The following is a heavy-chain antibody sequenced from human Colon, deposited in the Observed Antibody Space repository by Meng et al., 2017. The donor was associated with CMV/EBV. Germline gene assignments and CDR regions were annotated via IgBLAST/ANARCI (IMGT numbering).Heavy chain of an antibody. CDR3: ARMKLGTSDAFDI. CDR2: IYYSGST. CDR1: GFTFSSYA. V-gene: IGHV4-38-2*01. Sequence: GSLRLSCAASGFTFSSYAMSWVRQPPGKGLEWIGSIYYSGSTYYNPSLKSRVTISVDTSKNQFSLKLSSVTAADTAVYYCARMKLGTSDAFDIWGQGTMVTVSS. D-gene: IGHD7-27*01. J-gene: IGHJ3*02.